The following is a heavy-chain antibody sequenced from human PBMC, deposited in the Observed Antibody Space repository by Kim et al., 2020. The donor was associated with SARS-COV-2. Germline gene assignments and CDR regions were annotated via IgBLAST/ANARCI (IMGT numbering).Heavy chain of an antibody. CDR3: ARDMTSSSSL. Sequence: GGSLRLSCTASGFAVSSNYMTWVRQAPGKGLEWVSNIYSGGSTNYADAVEGRFTISRDNSKNTLYLQMNSLRAEDTAVYYCARDMTSSSSLWGQGTLVIVSS. D-gene: IGHD6-13*01. CDR1: GFAVSSNY. CDR2: IYSGGST. V-gene: IGHV3-53*01. J-gene: IGHJ4*02.